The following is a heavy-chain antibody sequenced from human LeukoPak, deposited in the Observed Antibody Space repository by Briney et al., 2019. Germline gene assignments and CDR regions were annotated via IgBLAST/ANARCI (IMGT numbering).Heavy chain of an antibody. D-gene: IGHD4-17*01. CDR3: ARDHTLRYYFDY. V-gene: IGHV1-69*13. CDR2: IIPIFGTA. J-gene: IGHJ4*02. Sequence: SVKVSCKASGYTFTSYGISWVRQAPGQGLEWMGGIIPIFGTANYAQKFQGRVTITADESTSTAYMELSSLRSEDTAVYYCARDHTLRYYFDYWGQGTLVTVSS. CDR1: GYTFTSYG.